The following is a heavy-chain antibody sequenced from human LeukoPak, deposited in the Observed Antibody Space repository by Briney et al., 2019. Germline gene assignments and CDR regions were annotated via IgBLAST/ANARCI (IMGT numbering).Heavy chain of an antibody. CDR3: ATYGSGTSKTFDF. CDR1: GYSFTNYW. D-gene: IGHD3-10*01. J-gene: IGHJ3*01. Sequence: GESLKISCQASGYSFTNYWIGWVRQMHGKGLEWVRIIYPGDSETRYSPSFQGQVTISADKSFSTAYLQRSSLKASDTAMYYCATYGSGTSKTFDFWGQGTMVTVSS. CDR2: IYPGDSET. V-gene: IGHV5-51*01.